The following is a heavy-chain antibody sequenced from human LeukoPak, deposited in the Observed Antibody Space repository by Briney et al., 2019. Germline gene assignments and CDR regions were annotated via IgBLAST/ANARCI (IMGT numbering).Heavy chain of an antibody. CDR1: GFTFSSYG. CDR3: ARGYYDYVWGSYRPFDY. CDR2: ISSSSSYI. V-gene: IGHV3-21*01. D-gene: IGHD3-16*02. J-gene: IGHJ4*02. Sequence: GGSLRLSCAASGFTFSSYGMHWVRQAPGKGLEWVSSISSSSSYIYYADSVKGRFTISRDNAKNSLYLQMNSLRAEDTAVYYCARGYYDYVWGSYRPFDYWGQGTLVTVSS.